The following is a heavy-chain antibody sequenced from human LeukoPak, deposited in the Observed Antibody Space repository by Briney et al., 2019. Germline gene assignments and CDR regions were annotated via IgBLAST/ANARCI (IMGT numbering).Heavy chain of an antibody. CDR3: ARDGDIVATIDY. J-gene: IGHJ4*02. V-gene: IGHV3-21*01. CDR2: ISSSSSYI. CDR1: GFIFSSYS. Sequence: GGSLRLSCAASGFIFSSYSMNWVRQAPGKGLEWVSSISSSSSYIYYADSVKGRFTISRDNAKNSLYLQMNSLRAEDTAVYYCARDGDIVATIDYWGQGTLVTVSS. D-gene: IGHD5-12*01.